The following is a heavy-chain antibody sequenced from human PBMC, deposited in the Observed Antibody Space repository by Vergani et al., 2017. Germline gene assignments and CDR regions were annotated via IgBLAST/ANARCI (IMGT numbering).Heavy chain of an antibody. J-gene: IGHJ3*01. V-gene: IGHV3-48*01. CDR2: ISSGGITI. Sequence: EVEIVESGGGMVQPGGSLRLSCAASGFSFSSYSMNWVRQAPGKGLEWVSYISSGGITIYYADSVKGRFTISRDNAKNSMYLQMNNLRAEDTAVYYCAREYSSTSGRAFDFWGQGTKVTVSS. CDR1: GFSFSSYS. D-gene: IGHD2-2*01. CDR3: AREYSSTSGRAFDF.